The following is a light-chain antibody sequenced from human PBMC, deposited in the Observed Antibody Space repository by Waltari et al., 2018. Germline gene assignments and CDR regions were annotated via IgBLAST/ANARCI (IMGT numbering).Light chain of an antibody. J-gene: IGKJ1*01. CDR3: QQYNSFSRGT. V-gene: IGKV1-5*01. Sequence: IQMTQSPSTLSASVGDRVSITCRASQSMCSWLAWYQQKPGNAPKLLHSHPSTLEPEVPSRFSGSQSGTEFTLTISSLQPDDSARYYCQQYNSFSRGTFGQGTEVEIK. CDR1: QSMCSW. CDR2: HPS.